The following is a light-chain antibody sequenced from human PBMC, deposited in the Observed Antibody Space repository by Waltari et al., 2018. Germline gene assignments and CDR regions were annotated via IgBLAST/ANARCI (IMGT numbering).Light chain of an antibody. J-gene: IGKJ2*02. CDR3: QQKDITPCT. CDR2: AES. V-gene: IGKV1-39*01. Sequence: DTQMTQSPFSLSASVGDRVTITCRATQSITNYLNWYQQRPGKAPKLLNYAESSLQSGVPSTFIGSGSGTHFTLTIIILQPEEIATYYGQQKDITPCTFCQWTKLEI. CDR1: QSITNY.